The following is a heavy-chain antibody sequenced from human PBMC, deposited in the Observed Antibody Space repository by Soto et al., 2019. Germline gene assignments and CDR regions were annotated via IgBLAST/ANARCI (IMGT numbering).Heavy chain of an antibody. CDR3: ARVAIRFLEWSYDAFDS. Sequence: GASVKVSCKASGYTFTIYGISWVRQAPGQGLEWMGWISAYNGNTNYAQKLQGRVTMTTDTSTSTAYMELRSLRSDDTAVYYCARVAIRFLEWSYDAFDSWGQGTMVT. V-gene: IGHV1-18*01. J-gene: IGHJ3*02. D-gene: IGHD3-3*01. CDR2: ISAYNGNT. CDR1: GYTFTIYG.